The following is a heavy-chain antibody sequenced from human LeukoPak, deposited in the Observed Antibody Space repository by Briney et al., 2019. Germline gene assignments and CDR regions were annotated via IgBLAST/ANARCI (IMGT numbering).Heavy chain of an antibody. CDR3: ARNNGGREVVGDWFDP. J-gene: IGHJ5*02. CDR1: GGSISSYY. D-gene: IGHD1-26*01. V-gene: IGHV4-59*01. Sequence: SETLSLTCTVSGGSISSYYWSWIRQPPGKGLEWIGYIYYSGSTNYNPSLKSRVTISVDTSKNQFSLKLSSVTAADTAVYYCARNNGGREVVGDWFDPWGQGTLVTVSS. CDR2: IYYSGST.